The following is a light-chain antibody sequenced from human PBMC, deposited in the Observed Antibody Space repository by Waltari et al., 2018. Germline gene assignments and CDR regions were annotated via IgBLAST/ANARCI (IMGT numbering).Light chain of an antibody. J-gene: IGLJ2*01. Sequence: QSALTQPASVSGSPGQSIAISCPGTSSDAGTYSLVPWYQLPPGKAPHLLIFEVSRRPSGVSSRFSGSKSGNTASLTISGLQAEDEADYYCCSYAGSSTPVVFGGGTKLTVL. CDR2: EVS. V-gene: IGLV2-23*02. CDR3: CSYAGSSTPVV. CDR1: SSDAGTYSL.